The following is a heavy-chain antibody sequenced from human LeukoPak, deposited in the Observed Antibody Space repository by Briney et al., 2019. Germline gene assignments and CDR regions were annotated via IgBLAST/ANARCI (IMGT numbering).Heavy chain of an antibody. CDR2: IIPIFGTA. CDR3: ARDYGRSRYFDY. Sequence: EASVKVSCEASGGTFSSCAISWVRQAPGQGLEWMGGIIPIFGTANYAQKFQGRVTITADESTSTAYMELSSLRSEDTAVYYCARDYGRSRYFDYWGQGTLVTVSS. V-gene: IGHV1-69*13. CDR1: GGTFSSCA. D-gene: IGHD4-17*01. J-gene: IGHJ4*02.